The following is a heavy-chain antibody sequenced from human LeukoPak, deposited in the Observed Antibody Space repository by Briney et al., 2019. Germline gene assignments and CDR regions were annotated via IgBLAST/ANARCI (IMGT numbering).Heavy chain of an antibody. Sequence: GGSLRLSCAASGFTFSSYGMHWVRQAPGKGLEYVSAISSNGGSTYYADSVKGRFTISRDNSKNTLYLQMSSLRAEDTAVYYCVKASGYDYRGNYFDYWGQGTLVTVSS. J-gene: IGHJ4*02. CDR1: GFTFSSYG. CDR3: VKASGYDYRGNYFDY. D-gene: IGHD5-12*01. V-gene: IGHV3-64D*06. CDR2: ISSNGGST.